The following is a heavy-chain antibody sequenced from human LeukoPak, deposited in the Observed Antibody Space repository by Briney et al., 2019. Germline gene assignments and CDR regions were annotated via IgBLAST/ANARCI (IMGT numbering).Heavy chain of an antibody. D-gene: IGHD3-22*01. CDR2: IYYSGST. Sequence: SETLSLTCTVSGGSISSYYWSWIRQPPGKGLEWIGYIYYSGSTNYNPSLKGRVTISVDTSKNQFSLKLSSVTAADTAVYYCARLFPENYYDSSGYYSPLYYFDYWGQGTLVTVSS. J-gene: IGHJ4*02. CDR1: GGSISSYY. V-gene: IGHV4-59*08. CDR3: ARLFPENYYDSSGYYSPLYYFDY.